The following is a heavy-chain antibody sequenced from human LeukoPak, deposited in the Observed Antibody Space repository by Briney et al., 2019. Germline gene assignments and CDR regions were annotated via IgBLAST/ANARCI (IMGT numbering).Heavy chain of an antibody. J-gene: IGHJ6*03. CDR2: VRYDGSDE. CDR3: AKDSVKVTTVRRVPHYMDV. Sequence: GGSLRLSCAASGFSFRSYGMHWVRQAPGKGLEWVSFVRYDGSDEYYADSVKGRFTISRDNSKNTLYLQMNSLRAEDTAVYYCAKDSVKVTTVRRVPHYMDVWGKGTTVTISS. CDR1: GFSFRSYG. V-gene: IGHV3-30*02. D-gene: IGHD4-17*01.